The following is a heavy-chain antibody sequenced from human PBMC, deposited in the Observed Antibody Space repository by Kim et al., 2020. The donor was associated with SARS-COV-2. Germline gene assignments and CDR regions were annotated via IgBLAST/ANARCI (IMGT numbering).Heavy chain of an antibody. CDR2: ISYDGSNK. CDR1: GFTFSSYA. D-gene: IGHD2-2*01. Sequence: GGSLRLSCAASGFTFSSYAMHWVRQAPGKGLEWVAVISYDGSNKYYADSVKGRFTISRDNSKNTLYLQMNSLRAEDTAVYYCARTSPVVDYWGQGTLVTVSS. V-gene: IGHV3-30*04. J-gene: IGHJ4*02. CDR3: ARTSPVVDY.